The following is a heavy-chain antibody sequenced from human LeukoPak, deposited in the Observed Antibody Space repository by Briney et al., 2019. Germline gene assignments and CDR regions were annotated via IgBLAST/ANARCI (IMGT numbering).Heavy chain of an antibody. CDR1: GGSFSGYY. CDR2: INHSGST. V-gene: IGHV4-34*01. J-gene: IGHJ6*03. CDR3: ARSPRVSNDYYYMDV. D-gene: IGHD2-8*01. Sequence: TSETLSLTFAVYGGSFSGYYWSSIPQPPGKGLEWIGEINHSGSTNYNPSLKSRVTISVDTSKNQFSLKLSSVTAADTAVYYCARSPRVSNDYYYMDVWGKGTTVTVSS.